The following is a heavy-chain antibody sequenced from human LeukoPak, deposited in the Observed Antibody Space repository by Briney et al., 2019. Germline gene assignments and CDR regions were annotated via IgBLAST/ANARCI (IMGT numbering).Heavy chain of an antibody. CDR2: IKQDGSEK. J-gene: IGHJ4*02. CDR1: GFIFSDFW. CDR3: ARGQRLGS. V-gene: IGHV3-7*01. D-gene: IGHD3-9*01. Sequence: GGSLRLSCVASGFIFSDFWMSWVRQAPGKGLEWVANIKQDGSEKYYVDSVKGRFTISRDNAKSSLYLQMNNLRVEDTAVYFCARGQRLGSWGQGTLVIVSS.